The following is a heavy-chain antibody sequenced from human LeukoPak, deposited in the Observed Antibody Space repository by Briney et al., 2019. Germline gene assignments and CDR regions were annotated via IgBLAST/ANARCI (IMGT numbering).Heavy chain of an antibody. CDR1: GFIFSSYV. D-gene: IGHD1-26*01. CDR2: MRYDGSNK. J-gene: IGHJ3*02. Sequence: GGPLRLSCAASGFIFSSYVMHWVREAPGKRLEWVAFMRYDGSNKYYAYSVKGRITISRDNSKNTVYLEMNSLRAEDPAVYYCAKVPYKWELLRGAFDIWGQGTMVTVSS. CDR3: AKVPYKWELLRGAFDI. V-gene: IGHV3-30*02.